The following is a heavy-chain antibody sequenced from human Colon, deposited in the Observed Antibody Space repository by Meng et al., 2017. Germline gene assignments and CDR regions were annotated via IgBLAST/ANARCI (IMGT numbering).Heavy chain of an antibody. CDR1: GFTFSSYA. Sequence: GESLKISCAASGFTFSSYAMSWVRQAPGKGLEWVSAISGSGGSTYYADSVKGRLSISRDNSKNRLYLQMNSLRAEDTAVYYCAKDRGVTPDYWGQGTLVTVSS. D-gene: IGHD2-21*02. CDR2: ISGSGGST. V-gene: IGHV3-23*01. J-gene: IGHJ4*02. CDR3: AKDRGVTPDY.